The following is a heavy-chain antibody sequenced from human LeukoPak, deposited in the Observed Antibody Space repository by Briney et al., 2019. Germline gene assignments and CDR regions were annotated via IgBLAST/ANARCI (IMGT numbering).Heavy chain of an antibody. CDR1: GFTFKSYA. V-gene: IGHV3-23*01. CDR2: ISGSGGNT. Sequence: PGGCLRLSCAASGFTFKSYAMSWVRQAPGKGLEWVSGISGSGGNTFYADPVKGRFSTSRDNSKNMLYLEMDSLGAEDTAVYYCAKDNYYYGSGNYHDYWGQGTLVTVSS. D-gene: IGHD3-10*01. CDR3: AKDNYYYGSGNYHDY. J-gene: IGHJ4*02.